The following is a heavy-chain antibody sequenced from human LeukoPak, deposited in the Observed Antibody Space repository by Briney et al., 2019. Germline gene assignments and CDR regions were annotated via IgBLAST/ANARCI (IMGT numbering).Heavy chain of an antibody. CDR1: GYTFTDYY. CDR3: ARVYLGVYYYGSSGYSHLDY. CDR2: INPNSGGT. J-gene: IGHJ4*02. V-gene: IGHV1-2*02. Sequence: ASVQVSCQASGYTFTDYYMHWVRQAPGKGLEWMGWINPNSGGTNYAQKFQGRVTMTRDTSISTAYMELSRLRSDDTAVYYCARVYLGVYYYGSSGYSHLDYWGQGTLVTVSS. D-gene: IGHD3-22*01.